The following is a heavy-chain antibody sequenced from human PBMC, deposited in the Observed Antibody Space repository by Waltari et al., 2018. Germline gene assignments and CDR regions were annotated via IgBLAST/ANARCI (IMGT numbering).Heavy chain of an antibody. CDR2: IRYDGSNK. CDR1: GFTFSSYG. J-gene: IGHJ4*02. Sequence: QVQLVESGGGVVQPGGSLRLSCAASGFTFSSYGMHWVRQAPGKGLEWVAFIRYDGSNKYYADSVKGRFTISRDNSKNTLYLQMNSLRAEDTAVYYCAKDNSPYGDYVPPDYWGQGTLVTVSS. V-gene: IGHV3-30*02. D-gene: IGHD4-17*01. CDR3: AKDNSPYGDYVPPDY.